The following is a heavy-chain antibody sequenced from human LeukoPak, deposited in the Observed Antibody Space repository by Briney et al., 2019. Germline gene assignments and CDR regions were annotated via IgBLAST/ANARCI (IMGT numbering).Heavy chain of an antibody. Sequence: GRSLRLSCAASGFTFDDYAMHWVRQAPGKGLEWVSGISWNSGSIGYADSVKGRFTISRDNAKNSLYLQMNSLRAEDTALYYCAKDIGDGYNAFDYWGQGTLVTVSS. V-gene: IGHV3-9*01. CDR2: ISWNSGSI. CDR3: AKDIGDGYNAFDY. D-gene: IGHD5-24*01. CDR1: GFTFDDYA. J-gene: IGHJ4*02.